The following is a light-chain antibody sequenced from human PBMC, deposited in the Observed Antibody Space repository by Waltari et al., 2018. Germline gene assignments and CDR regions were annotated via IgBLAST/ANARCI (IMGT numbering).Light chain of an antibody. CDR2: DVT. J-gene: IGLJ1*01. Sequence: QSALTQPASVSGSPGQSITVSCTGTSNDVGAYNYVSWYQQHPGKVPKLMIYDVTKRPSGIFYRCSGSKSGNTASLTISGLQAEDEADYYCSSYTTDSTYVFGTGTKVTVL. V-gene: IGLV2-14*03. CDR1: SNDVGAYNY. CDR3: SSYTTDSTYV.